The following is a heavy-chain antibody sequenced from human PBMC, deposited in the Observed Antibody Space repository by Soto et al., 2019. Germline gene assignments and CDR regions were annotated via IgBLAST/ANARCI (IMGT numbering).Heavy chain of an antibody. D-gene: IGHD3-3*01. V-gene: IGHV1-2*04. CDR3: ARGSLEWLSERDYYYGMDV. CDR1: GYTFTGYY. J-gene: IGHJ6*02. Sequence: ASVKVSCKASGYTFTGYYMHWVRQAPGQGLEWMGWINPSSGGTNYAQKFQGWVTMTRDTSISTAYMELSRLRSDDTAVYYCARGSLEWLSERDYYYGMDVWGQGTTVTVSS. CDR2: INPSSGGT.